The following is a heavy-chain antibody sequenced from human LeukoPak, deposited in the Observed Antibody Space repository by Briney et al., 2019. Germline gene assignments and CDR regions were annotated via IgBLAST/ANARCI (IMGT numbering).Heavy chain of an antibody. D-gene: IGHD1-1*01. V-gene: IGHV1-2*02. J-gene: IGHJ4*02. Sequence: ASVKFSCKASGYTFTDYYMNWVRQAPGQGLEWMGWINPDSGGANYAQQFQGRVTMTRDTSISTAYMELSGLRSDDTAVYYCARDRDTISTTDAGGDHFHYWGQGTLVTVSS. CDR1: GYTFTDYY. CDR2: INPDSGGA. CDR3: ARDRDTISTTDAGGDHFHY.